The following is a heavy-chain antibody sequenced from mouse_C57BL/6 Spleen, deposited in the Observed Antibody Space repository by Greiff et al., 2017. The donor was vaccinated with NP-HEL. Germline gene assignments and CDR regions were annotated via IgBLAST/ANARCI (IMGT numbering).Heavy chain of an antibody. CDR1: GYSITSGYY. Sequence: VQLKESGPGLVKPSQSLSLTCSVTGYSITSGYYWNWIRQFPGNKLEWMGYISYDGSNNYNPSLKNRISITRDTSKNQFFLKLNSVTTEDTATYYCARADYYGSSCYAMDYWGQGTSVTVSS. CDR2: ISYDGSN. J-gene: IGHJ4*01. CDR3: ARADYYGSSCYAMDY. D-gene: IGHD1-1*01. V-gene: IGHV3-6*01.